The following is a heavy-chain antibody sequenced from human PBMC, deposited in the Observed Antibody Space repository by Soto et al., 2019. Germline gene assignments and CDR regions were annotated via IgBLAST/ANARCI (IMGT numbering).Heavy chain of an antibody. Sequence: SETLSLTCVVYGGSFTGYYWSWIRQPPGRGLEWIGEINPTGSTKYNPSLMSRVTISVDTSKNQFSMKLSSVTAADTAVFYCACCREECLVDAFDIWGQGTMVTVSS. J-gene: IGHJ3*02. D-gene: IGHD6-19*01. CDR2: INPTGST. CDR3: ACCREECLVDAFDI. V-gene: IGHV4-34*01. CDR1: GGSFTGYY.